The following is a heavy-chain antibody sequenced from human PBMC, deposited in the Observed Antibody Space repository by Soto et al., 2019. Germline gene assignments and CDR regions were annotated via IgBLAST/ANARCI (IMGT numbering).Heavy chain of an antibody. CDR1: GFTFSSYG. CDR2: IWYDGINK. V-gene: IGHV3-33*01. CDR3: ARDGYTPSSGAFDY. Sequence: QVQLVESGGGVVQPGRSLRLSCAASGFTFSSYGMHWVRQAPGKGLEWVAVIWYDGINKYYADSVKGRFTISRDNSKNTLYLQTNSLRVEDTAVYYCARDGYTPSSGAFDYWGQGTLVTVSS. J-gene: IGHJ4*02. D-gene: IGHD5-12*01.